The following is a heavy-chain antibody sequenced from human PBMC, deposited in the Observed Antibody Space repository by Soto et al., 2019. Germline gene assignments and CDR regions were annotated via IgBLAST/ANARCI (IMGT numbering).Heavy chain of an antibody. CDR1: GFDFSGYA. D-gene: IGHD3-16*01. V-gene: IGHV3-23*01. CDR2: ITNGGGGRR. CDR3: AKLKGEVILNYYCDH. Sequence: VQLLESGGGLVQPGGSLRLSCAASGFDFSGYAMSWVRQAPGKGLEWVSAITNGGGGRRDYADSVQGRFTISRDNSQNTLYLQLNSLRAEHTDVYYCAKLKGEVILNYYCDHWGQGTLVTVSS. J-gene: IGHJ4*02.